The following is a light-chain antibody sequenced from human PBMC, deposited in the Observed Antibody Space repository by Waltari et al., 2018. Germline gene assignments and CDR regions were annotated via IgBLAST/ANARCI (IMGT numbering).Light chain of an antibody. J-gene: IGLJ2*01. CDR1: SSYVGAYNY. Sequence: QSALTQPPSASGSPGQSVTISCTGASSYVGAYNYVSWFRQPPGKAPRLMIYEVSRRPSGVPDRFSGSKSGNTASLTVSGLQAEDEADYYCISYAGSSTWVFGGGTKLTVL. V-gene: IGLV2-8*01. CDR2: EVS. CDR3: ISYAGSSTWV.